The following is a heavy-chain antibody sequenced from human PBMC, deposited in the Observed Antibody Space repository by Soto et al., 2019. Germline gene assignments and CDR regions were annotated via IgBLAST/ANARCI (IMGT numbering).Heavy chain of an antibody. CDR1: GFTFSSYG. CDR3: AREMITIFGVGTHCMDV. V-gene: IGHV3-33*01. D-gene: IGHD3-3*01. J-gene: IGHJ6*02. Sequence: GGSLRLSCAASGFTFSSYGMHWVRQAPGKGLEWVAVIWYDGSNKYYADSVKGRFTISRDNSKNTLYLQMNSLRAEDTAVYYCAREMITIFGVGTHCMDVWGQGTTVTVSS. CDR2: IWYDGSNK.